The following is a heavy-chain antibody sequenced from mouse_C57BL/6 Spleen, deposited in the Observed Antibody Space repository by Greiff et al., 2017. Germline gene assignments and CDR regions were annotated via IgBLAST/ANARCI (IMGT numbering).Heavy chain of an antibody. Sequence: VQLQQPGAELVKPGASVKMSCKASGYTFTSYWITWVKQRPGQGLEWIGDIYPGSGSTNYNEKFKSKATLTVDTSSSTAYMQLSSLTSEDSAVYYCAIYYDYDGGAWFAYWGQGTLVTVSA. CDR2: IYPGSGST. D-gene: IGHD2-4*01. CDR3: AIYYDYDGGAWFAY. J-gene: IGHJ3*01. CDR1: GYTFTSYW. V-gene: IGHV1-55*01.